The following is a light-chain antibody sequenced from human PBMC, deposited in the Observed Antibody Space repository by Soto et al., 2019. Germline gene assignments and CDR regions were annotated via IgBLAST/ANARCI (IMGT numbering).Light chain of an antibody. CDR1: SSNIGRNT. J-gene: IGLJ1*01. CDR2: SNN. Sequence: QSVLTQPPSASGTPGQRVTISCSGSSSNIGRNTVNWYQQLPGTAPKLLIYSNNRRPSAVPDRFSGSKSGTSASLAISGLQSEDEADYYCAAWDVSLNGYVFGTGTKLTVL. CDR3: AAWDVSLNGYV. V-gene: IGLV1-44*01.